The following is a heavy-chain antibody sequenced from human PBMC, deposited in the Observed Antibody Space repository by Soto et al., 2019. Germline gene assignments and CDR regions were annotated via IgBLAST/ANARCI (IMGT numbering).Heavy chain of an antibody. Sequence: QVQLVQSGAEVKKPGASVKVSCKSSGYTFTSYGISWVRQAPGQGLEWMGWISAYNGNTNYAQKLQGRVTMTTDTSTSTAYMELRSLRSDDTAVYYCARDDYSNRYYYYGMDVWGQGTTVTVSS. CDR3: ARDDYSNRYYYYGMDV. CDR2: ISAYNGNT. V-gene: IGHV1-18*04. D-gene: IGHD4-4*01. J-gene: IGHJ6*02. CDR1: GYTFTSYG.